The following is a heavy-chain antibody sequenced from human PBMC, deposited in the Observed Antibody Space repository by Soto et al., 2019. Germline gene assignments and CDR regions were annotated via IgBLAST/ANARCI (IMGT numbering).Heavy chain of an antibody. CDR1: GFTFSSYA. J-gene: IGHJ3*02. CDR3: AKVPFIVVVPAATDAFDI. V-gene: IGHV3-23*01. D-gene: IGHD2-2*01. Sequence: EGSLRLSCAASGFTFSSYAMSWVRQAPGKGLEWVSAISGSGGSTYYADSVKGRFTISRDNSKNTLYLQMNSLRAEDTAVYYCAKVPFIVVVPAATDAFDIWGQGTMVTVSS. CDR2: ISGSGGST.